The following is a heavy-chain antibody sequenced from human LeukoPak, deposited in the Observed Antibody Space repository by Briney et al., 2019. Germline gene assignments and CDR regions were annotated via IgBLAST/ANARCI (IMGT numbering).Heavy chain of an antibody. CDR3: ARDGVLRYFDWLFTPSDWFDP. V-gene: IGHV1-2*02. D-gene: IGHD3-9*01. CDR2: INPNSGGT. Sequence: ASVKVSFKASGYTFTGYYMHWVRQAPGQGLEWMGWINPNSGGTNYAQKFQGRVTMTRDTSISTAYMELSRLRSDDTAVYYCARDGVLRYFDWLFTPSDWFDPWGQGTLVTVSS. CDR1: GYTFTGYY. J-gene: IGHJ5*02.